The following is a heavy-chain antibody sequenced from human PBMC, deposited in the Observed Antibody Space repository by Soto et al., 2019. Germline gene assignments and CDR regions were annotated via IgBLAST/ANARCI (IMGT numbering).Heavy chain of an antibody. J-gene: IGHJ6*03. D-gene: IGHD6-19*01. V-gene: IGHV3-13*01. CDR1: GFTFSSYD. CDR3: ARDLFGQRYSSGWYYMDV. Sequence: GGSLRLSCAASGFTFSSYDMHWVRQATGKGLEWVSAIGTAGDTYYPGSVKGRFTISRENAKNSLYLQMNSLRAGDTAVYYCARDLFGQRYSSGWYYMDVWGKGTTVTVSS. CDR2: IGTAGDT.